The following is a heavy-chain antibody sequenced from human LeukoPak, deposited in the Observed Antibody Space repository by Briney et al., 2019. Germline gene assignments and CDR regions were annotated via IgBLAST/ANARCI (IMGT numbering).Heavy chain of an antibody. CDR2: ISYDGIME. V-gene: IGHV3-30*18. Sequence: GGSLRLSCAASGFTFSSFGMHWVRQAPGKGLGWMAYISYDGIMEYYADSVKGRFTISRDNFDNAPYLQMSGLKAEDTAMYYCAKSGTRSSWSPRVKTYLDYWGQGTLVTVSS. J-gene: IGHJ4*02. CDR3: AKSGTRSSWSPRVKTYLDY. CDR1: GFTFSSFG. D-gene: IGHD6-13*01.